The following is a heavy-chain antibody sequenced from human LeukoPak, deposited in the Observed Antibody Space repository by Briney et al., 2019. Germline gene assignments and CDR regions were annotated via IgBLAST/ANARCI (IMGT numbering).Heavy chain of an antibody. CDR1: GGSISSYY. Sequence: PSETLSLTCTVSGGSISSYYWSWIRQPPGQGLEWIGYIYYSGSTNYNPSLKSRVTISVDTSKNQFSLKLSSVTAADTAVYYCARVSGYSSSWPLDYWGQGTLVTVSS. CDR2: IYYSGST. V-gene: IGHV4-59*01. D-gene: IGHD6-13*01. J-gene: IGHJ4*02. CDR3: ARVSGYSSSWPLDY.